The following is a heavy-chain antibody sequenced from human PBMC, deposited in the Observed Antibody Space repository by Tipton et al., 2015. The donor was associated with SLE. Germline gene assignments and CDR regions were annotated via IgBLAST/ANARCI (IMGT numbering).Heavy chain of an antibody. V-gene: IGHV4-61*09. J-gene: IGHJ4*02. D-gene: IGHD6-13*01. CDR2: IYTSGST. CDR3: ARERDIAAAEYYFDY. CDR1: GGSISSGSYF. Sequence: LRLSCTVSGGSISSGSYFWGWIRQPAGKGLEWIGHIYTSGSTNYNPSLKSRVSLSVDTSKNQFSLRLSSVTAADTAVYYCARERDIAAAEYYFDYWGQGTLVTVSS.